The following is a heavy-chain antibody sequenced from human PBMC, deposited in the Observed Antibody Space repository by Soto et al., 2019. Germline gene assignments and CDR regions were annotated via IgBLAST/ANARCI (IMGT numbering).Heavy chain of an antibody. CDR1: GFTFSSYS. V-gene: IGHV3-48*01. D-gene: IGHD1-7*01. CDR2: ISSSSSTI. CDR3: ASHNWNYFAMDV. Sequence: PGGSLRLSCAASGFTFSSYSMNWVRQAPGKGLEWVSYISSSSSTIYYADSVKGRFTISRDNAKNSLYLQMNSLRAEDTAVYYCASHNWNYFAMDVWGKGTKVTVSS. J-gene: IGHJ6*03.